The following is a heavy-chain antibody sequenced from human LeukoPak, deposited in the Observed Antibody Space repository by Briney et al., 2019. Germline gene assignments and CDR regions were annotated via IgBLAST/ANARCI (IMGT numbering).Heavy chain of an antibody. V-gene: IGHV1-18*01. CDR3: ARVDSSGYYFDY. CDR2: ISAYNGNT. D-gene: IGHD3-22*01. CDR1: GYTFISYG. J-gene: IGHJ4*02. Sequence: ASVKVSCKASGYTFISYGISWVRQAPGQGLEWMGWISAYNGNTNYAQNLQGRVTMPTDTSTSTAYMELRSLRSDDTAVYYCARVDSSGYYFDYWGQGTLVTVSS.